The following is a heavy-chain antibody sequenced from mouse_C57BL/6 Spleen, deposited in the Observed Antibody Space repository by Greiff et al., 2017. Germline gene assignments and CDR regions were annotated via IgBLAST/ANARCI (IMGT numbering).Heavy chain of an antibody. J-gene: IGHJ2*01. CDR2: INPSNGGT. V-gene: IGHV1-53*01. D-gene: IGHD1-1*01. CDR3: ASHHYYGSSYFDY. CDR1: GYTFTSYW. Sequence: MQLQQPGTELVKPGASVKLSCKASGYTFTSYWMHWVKQRPGQGLEWIGNINPSNGGTNYNEKFKSKATLTVDKSSSTAYMQLSSLTSEDSAVYYCASHHYYGSSYFDYWGQGTTLTVSS.